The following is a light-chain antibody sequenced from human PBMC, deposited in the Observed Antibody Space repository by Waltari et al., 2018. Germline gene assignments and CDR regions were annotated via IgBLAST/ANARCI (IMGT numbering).Light chain of an antibody. Sequence: DIVMTQSPLSLPVTPGEPASIPCRSSRSLLHRNGNTSVDWYLQKPGQSPQLLTYLAYKGAAGVPDRISGRGSGADFTMKSSRVEAEDVGVYCCMQTLQAPVTFGQGTKVEIK. CDR3: MQTLQAPVT. V-gene: IGKV2-28*01. J-gene: IGKJ1*01. CDR2: LAY. CDR1: RSLLHRNGNTS.